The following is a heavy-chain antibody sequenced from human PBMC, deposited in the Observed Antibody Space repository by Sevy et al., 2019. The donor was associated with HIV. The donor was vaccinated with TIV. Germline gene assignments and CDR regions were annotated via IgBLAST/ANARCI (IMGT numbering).Heavy chain of an antibody. J-gene: IGHJ5*02. CDR1: GGSISSYY. CDR3: ARMNYSASTPGSWFDP. CDR2: MYYSGIT. V-gene: IGHV4-59*12. Sequence: TESLSLTCTVSGGSISSYYWSCIRQPPGKGLEWIAYMYYSGITNYSPSLKSRLTISIDSSKNHFSLKLRSVTAADTTVYYCARMNYSASTPGSWFDPWGQGTLVIVSS. D-gene: IGHD1-26*01.